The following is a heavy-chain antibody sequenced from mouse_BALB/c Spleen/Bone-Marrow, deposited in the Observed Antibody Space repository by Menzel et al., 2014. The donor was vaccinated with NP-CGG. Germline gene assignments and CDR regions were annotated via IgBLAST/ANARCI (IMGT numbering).Heavy chain of an antibody. CDR3: ARLGYYGCFAY. Sequence: EVQGVESGGGLVQPGGSLKLSCAASGFDFSRYWMSWVRQAPGKGLQWIGEINPESNTINYTPSLKNKFIISRDNAKNTLYLQMSKVRSEDTALYCCARLGYYGCFAYWGQGTLVTVSA. V-gene: IGHV4-1*02. D-gene: IGHD2-3*01. J-gene: IGHJ3*01. CDR2: INPESNTI. CDR1: GFDFSRYW.